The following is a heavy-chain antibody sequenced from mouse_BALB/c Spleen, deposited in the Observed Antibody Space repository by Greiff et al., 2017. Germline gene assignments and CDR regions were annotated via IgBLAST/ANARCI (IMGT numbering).Heavy chain of an antibody. CDR3: ARGDCYSYYYAMDY. CDR1: GFTFSSFG. CDR2: ISSGSSTI. Sequence: EVQGVESGGGLVQPGGSRKLSCAASGFTFSSFGMHWVRQAPEKGLEWVAYISSGSSTIYYADTVKGRFTISRDNPKNTLFLQMTSLRSEDTAMYYCARGDCYSYYYAMDYWGQGTSVTVSS. D-gene: IGHD2-3*01. J-gene: IGHJ4*01. V-gene: IGHV5-17*02.